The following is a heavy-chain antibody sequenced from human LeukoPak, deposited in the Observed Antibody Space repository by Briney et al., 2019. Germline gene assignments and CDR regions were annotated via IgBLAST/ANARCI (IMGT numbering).Heavy chain of an antibody. CDR3: AREGRYRYGYNEYHSYMDI. CDR2: IYNSGST. CDR1: GYSISSGYF. V-gene: IGHV4-38-2*02. Sequence: SETLSLTCTVSGYSISSGYFWGWIRQPPGKGLEWIGTIYNSGSTYYNPSLKSRVTISVDTSKNQFSLKLSSVTAAETAVYYCAREGRYRYGYNEYHSYMDIWGKGTTVTVSS. J-gene: IGHJ6*03. D-gene: IGHD5-24*01.